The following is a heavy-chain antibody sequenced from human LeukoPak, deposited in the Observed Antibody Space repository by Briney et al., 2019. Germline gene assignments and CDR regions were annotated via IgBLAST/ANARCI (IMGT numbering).Heavy chain of an antibody. CDR2: ISPNSGGT. CDR3: AREQYCSSTSCYHY. Sequence: ASVKVSCKASGYTFTGYYMHWVRQAPGQGLEWMGWISPNSGGTNYAQKFQGRVTMTRDTSISTAYMELSRLRSDDTAVYYCAREQYCSSTSCYHYWGQGTLVTVSS. CDR1: GYTFTGYY. D-gene: IGHD2-2*01. V-gene: IGHV1-2*02. J-gene: IGHJ4*02.